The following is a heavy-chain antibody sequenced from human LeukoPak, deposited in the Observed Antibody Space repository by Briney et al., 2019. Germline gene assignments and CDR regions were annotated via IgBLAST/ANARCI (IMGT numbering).Heavy chain of an antibody. Sequence: GSSVTVSCKASGYTFTSYDINWVRQATGQGLEWMGWMNPNSGNTGYAQKFQGRVTMTRNTSISTAYMELSSLRSEDTAVYYCARALYGSGTPGYYYMDVWGKGTTVTVSS. CDR2: MNPNSGNT. J-gene: IGHJ6*03. D-gene: IGHD3-10*01. CDR1: GYTFTSYD. V-gene: IGHV1-8*01. CDR3: ARALYGSGTPGYYYMDV.